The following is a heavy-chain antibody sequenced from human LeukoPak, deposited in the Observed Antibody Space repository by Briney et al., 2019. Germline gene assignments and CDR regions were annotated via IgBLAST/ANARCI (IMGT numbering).Heavy chain of an antibody. D-gene: IGHD2/OR15-2a*01. Sequence: ASVKVSCKVSGYRFSNYAISWVRQAPGQGLEWMGWISAYNHNTNYAEKLQGRVTMTTDTSTNTAYMEVRNLRSDDTAVYYCARDEQMTELSRYWGQGTLVTVSS. V-gene: IGHV1-18*01. CDR3: ARDEQMTELSRY. J-gene: IGHJ4*02. CDR1: GYRFSNYA. CDR2: ISAYNHNT.